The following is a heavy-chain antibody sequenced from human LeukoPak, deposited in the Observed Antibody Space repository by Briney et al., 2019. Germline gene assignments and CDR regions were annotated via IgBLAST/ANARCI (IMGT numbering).Heavy chain of an antibody. CDR1: GGTFISYA. J-gene: IGHJ4*02. CDR2: IIPIFGTA. CDR3: ARGLAYCGGDCGDY. Sequence: SVKVSCKASGGTFISYAISGVRQAPGQGLEWMGGIIPIFGTANYAQKFQGRVTITADESTSTAYMELSSLRSEDTAVYYRARGLAYCGGDCGDYWGQETQVTVSS. D-gene: IGHD2-21*01. V-gene: IGHV1-69*01.